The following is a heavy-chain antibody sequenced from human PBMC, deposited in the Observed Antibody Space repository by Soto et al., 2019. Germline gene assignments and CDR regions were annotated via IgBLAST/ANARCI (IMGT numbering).Heavy chain of an antibody. D-gene: IGHD6-13*01. CDR1: GFTLDDYA. CDR2: INWDSGSI. Sequence: SLRLSWAAAGFTLDDYAMHWVRQVPGKGLEWVSGINWDSGSIGYADSVKGRFAISRDNAKNSLHLQMNSLRAEDTAFYYCVKDESINWYSGHFRHWGQGTLVTVSS. V-gene: IGHV3-9*01. CDR3: VKDESINWYSGHFRH. J-gene: IGHJ1*01.